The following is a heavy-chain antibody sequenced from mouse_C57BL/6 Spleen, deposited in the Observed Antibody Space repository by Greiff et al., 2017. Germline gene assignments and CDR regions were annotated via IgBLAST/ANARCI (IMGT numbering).Heavy chain of an antibody. J-gene: IGHJ4*01. V-gene: IGHV1-26*01. Sequence: VQLQQSGPALVKPGASVKISCKASGYTFTDYYMNWVKQSHGKSLEWIGDINPNNGGTSYNQKFKGKDTLTVDKSSSTAYMELRSLTSEDSAVDYCASRQLRLRYAMDYWGQGTSVTVSS. CDR3: ASRQLRLRYAMDY. CDR1: GYTFTDYY. CDR2: INPNNGGT. D-gene: IGHD3-2*02.